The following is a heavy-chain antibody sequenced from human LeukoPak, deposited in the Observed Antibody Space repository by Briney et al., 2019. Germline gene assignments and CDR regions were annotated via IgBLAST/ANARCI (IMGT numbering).Heavy chain of an antibody. J-gene: IGHJ4*02. V-gene: IGHV3-11*03. Sequence: AGSLRLSCAASGFTFSDYYMIWIRQAPGKGLEWVSYISKSGDNANYADSVKGRFTISRDNAKHSLYLQINSLRAEDTAVYYCARVRQSGSPLDYWGKGTLVTVSS. D-gene: IGHD1-26*01. CDR2: ISKSGDNA. CDR3: ARVRQSGSPLDY. CDR1: GFTFSDYY.